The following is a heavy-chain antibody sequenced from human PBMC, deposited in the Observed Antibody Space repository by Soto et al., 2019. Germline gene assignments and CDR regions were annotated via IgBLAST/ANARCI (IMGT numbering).Heavy chain of an antibody. D-gene: IGHD6-13*01. CDR3: ARGSKGRAAAGRKYYFDY. CDR1: GGSFSGYY. Sequence: PSETLSLTCAVYGGSFSGYYWSWIRQPPGKGLEWIGEINHSGSTNYNPSLKSRVTISVDTSKNQFSLKLSSVTAADTAVYYCARGSKGRAAAGRKYYFDYWGQGTLVTVSS. V-gene: IGHV4-34*01. CDR2: INHSGST. J-gene: IGHJ4*02.